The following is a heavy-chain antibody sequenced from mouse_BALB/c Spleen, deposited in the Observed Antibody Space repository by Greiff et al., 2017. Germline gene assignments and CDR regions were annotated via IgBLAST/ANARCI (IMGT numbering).Heavy chain of an antibody. Sequence: EVKLMESGGGLVKPGGSLKLSCAASGFTFSSYAMSWVRQTPEKRLEWVASISSGGSTYYPDSVKGRFTISRDNARNILYLQMSSLRSEDTAMYYCARVSYGSAFDYWGQGTTLTVSS. J-gene: IGHJ2*01. D-gene: IGHD1-1*01. CDR3: ARVSYGSAFDY. CDR1: GFTFSSYA. V-gene: IGHV5-6-5*01. CDR2: ISSGGST.